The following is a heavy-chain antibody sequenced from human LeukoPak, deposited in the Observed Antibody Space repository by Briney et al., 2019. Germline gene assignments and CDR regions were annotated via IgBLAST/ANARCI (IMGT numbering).Heavy chain of an antibody. D-gene: IGHD1-26*01. CDR2: IYYSGST. CDR1: GGSISSYY. CDR3: ARRSGTYHAFDI. Sequence: SETLSLTCTVSGGSISSYYWSWIRQPPGKGLEWIGYIYYSGSTNYNPSLKSRVTISVDKSKNQFSLKLSSVTAADTAVYYCARRSGTYHAFDIWGQGTMVTVSS. V-gene: IGHV4-59*08. J-gene: IGHJ3*02.